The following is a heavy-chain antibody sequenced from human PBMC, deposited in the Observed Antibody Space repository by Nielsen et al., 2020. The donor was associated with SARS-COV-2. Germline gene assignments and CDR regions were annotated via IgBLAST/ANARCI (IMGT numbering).Heavy chain of an antibody. J-gene: IGHJ4*02. CDR3: ARDLYYYGPLDY. CDR1: GFLFSGYW. Sequence: GESLKISCAASGFLFSGYWMSWVRQAPGKGLEWVANIKQDGSEKYYVDSVKGRFTISRDNAKNSLYLQMNSLRAEDTAVYYCARDLYYYGPLDYWGQGTLVTVSS. D-gene: IGHD3-10*01. CDR2: IKQDGSEK. V-gene: IGHV3-7*01.